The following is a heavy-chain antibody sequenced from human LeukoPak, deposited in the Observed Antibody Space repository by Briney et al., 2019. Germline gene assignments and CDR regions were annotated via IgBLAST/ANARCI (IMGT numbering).Heavy chain of an antibody. CDR2: TYYSGST. V-gene: IGHV4-31*03. D-gene: IGHD3-10*01. CDR3: ARDGRGSVDY. CDR1: GGSISSGGYY. Sequence: PSETLSLTCTVSGGSISSGGYYWSWIRQHPGKGLEWIGYTYYSGSTYYNPSLKSRVTISVDTSKNQFSLKLSSVTAADTAVYYCARDGRGSVDYWGQGTLVTVSS. J-gene: IGHJ4*02.